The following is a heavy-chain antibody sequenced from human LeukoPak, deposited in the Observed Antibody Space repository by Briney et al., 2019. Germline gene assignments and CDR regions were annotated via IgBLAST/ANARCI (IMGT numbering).Heavy chain of an antibody. Sequence: PSETLSLTCTVSGGSISSYYWSWIRQPPGKGLEWIGYIYYSGSTNYNPSLKSRVTISVDTSKNQFSLKLSSETAADTAVYYCARVHYDILTGIRGDYFDYWGQGTLVTVSS. CDR3: ARVHYDILTGIRGDYFDY. J-gene: IGHJ4*02. D-gene: IGHD3-9*01. CDR1: GGSISSYY. CDR2: IYYSGST. V-gene: IGHV4-59*01.